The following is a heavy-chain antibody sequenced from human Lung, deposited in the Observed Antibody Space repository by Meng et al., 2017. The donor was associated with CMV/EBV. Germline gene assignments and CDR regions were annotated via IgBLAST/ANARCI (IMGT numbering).Heavy chain of an antibody. D-gene: IGHD3-22*01. CDR2: INPYTGGT. V-gene: IGHV1-2*02. CDR3: ARVYYDTSGSSHYFDF. J-gene: IGHJ4*02. Sequence: SVXVSXXASGYTFTGYYMHWVRRAPGRGLEWMGWINPYTGGTNYPQKFQGRVTITRDTSISTAYMDLSRLRSDDTAVYYCARVYYDTSGSSHYFDFWGQGTLVTVSS. CDR1: GYTFTGYY.